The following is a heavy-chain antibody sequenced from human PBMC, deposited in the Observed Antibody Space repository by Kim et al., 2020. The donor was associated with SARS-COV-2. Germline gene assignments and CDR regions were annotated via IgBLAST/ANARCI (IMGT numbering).Heavy chain of an antibody. CDR3: ARDRGMHCFHP. D-gene: IGHD3-10*01. V-gene: IGHV1-2*02. CDR2: LYPKSGAT. Sequence: ASVKVSCKTSGYSFSDYYMHWVRQAPGQDLEWMGWLYPKSGATHYAQKFPGRVTMTRDTSISTAYMELSSLTSDDTAAYFCARDRGMHCFHPWGQGTLVT. CDR1: GYSFSDYY. J-gene: IGHJ5*02.